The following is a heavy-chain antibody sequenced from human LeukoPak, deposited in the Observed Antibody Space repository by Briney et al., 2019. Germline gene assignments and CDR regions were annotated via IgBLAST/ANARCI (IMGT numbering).Heavy chain of an antibody. V-gene: IGHV3-23*01. CDR3: ARERTGPLRSGYYDSFLH. Sequence: PGGSLRLSCATSGFTFSSYAMSWVRQAHGKGLEWVSSISGSGGSTYYADSVKGRFTISRDNSKNTLYLQMNSLRAEDTAVYYCARERTGPLRSGYYDSFLHWGQGTLVTVSS. J-gene: IGHJ4*02. CDR2: ISGSGGST. CDR1: GFTFSSYA. D-gene: IGHD3-3*01.